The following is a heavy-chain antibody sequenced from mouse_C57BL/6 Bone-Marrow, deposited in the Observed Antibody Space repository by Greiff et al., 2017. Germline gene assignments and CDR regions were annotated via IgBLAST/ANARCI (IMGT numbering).Heavy chain of an antibody. V-gene: IGHV1-72*01. CDR1: GYTFTSYW. CDR2: IDPNSGGT. Sequence: VQLQQPGAELVKPGASVKLSCKASGYTFTSYWMHWVKQRPGRGLEWIGRIDPNSGGTKYNEKFKSKATLTVDKPSSTAYMQLSRLTSEDSAVYYCARWRGYYAMDYWGQGTSVTVSS. J-gene: IGHJ4*01. CDR3: ARWRGYYAMDY.